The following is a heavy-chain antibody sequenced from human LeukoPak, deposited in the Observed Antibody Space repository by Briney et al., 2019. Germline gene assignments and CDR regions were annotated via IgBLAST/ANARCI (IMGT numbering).Heavy chain of an antibody. CDR2: ISYDGSNK. CDR3: ARYREVWGAKAFDI. J-gene: IGHJ3*02. D-gene: IGHD1-26*01. Sequence: GGSLRLSCAASGFTFSSYAMHWVRQAPGKGLEWVAVISYDGSNKYYADSVKGRFTISRDNSKNTLYLQMNSLRAEDTAVYYCARYREVWGAKAFDIWGQGTMVTVSS. V-gene: IGHV3-30*01. CDR1: GFTFSSYA.